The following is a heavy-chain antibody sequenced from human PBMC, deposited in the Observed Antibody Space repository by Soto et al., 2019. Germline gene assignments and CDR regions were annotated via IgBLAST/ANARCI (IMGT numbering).Heavy chain of an antibody. D-gene: IGHD2-2*01. CDR3: ARGIGYCISTSCSNHWFDP. V-gene: IGHV1-3*05. CDR1: GYTFTSYA. CDR2: INAGNGNT. Sequence: QVQLVQSGAEEKKPGASVKVSCKASGYTFTSYAMHWVRQAPGQRLEWMGWINAGNGNTKYSQKFQGRVTITRDTSASTAYMELSSLRSEDTAVYYCARGIGYCISTSCSNHWFDPWGQGTLVTVSS. J-gene: IGHJ5*02.